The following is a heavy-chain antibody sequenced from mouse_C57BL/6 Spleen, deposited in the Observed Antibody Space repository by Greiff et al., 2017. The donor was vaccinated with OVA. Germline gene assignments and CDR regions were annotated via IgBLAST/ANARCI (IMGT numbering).Heavy chain of an antibody. J-gene: IGHJ2*01. CDR1: GYTFTDYE. V-gene: IGHV1-15*01. CDR3: TSLMVTTREYNY. D-gene: IGHD2-2*01. Sequence: VQLQQSGAELVRPGASVTLSCKASGYTFTDYEMHWVKQTPVHGLEWIGAIDPETGGTAYNQTFKGKAILTADKSSSTAYMELRSLTSEDSAVYYCTSLMVTTREYNYWGQGTTLTVSS. CDR2: IDPETGGT.